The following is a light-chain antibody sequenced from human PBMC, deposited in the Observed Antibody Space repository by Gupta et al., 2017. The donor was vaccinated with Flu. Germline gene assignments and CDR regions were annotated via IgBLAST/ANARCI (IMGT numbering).Light chain of an antibody. V-gene: IGKV3-20*01. CDR2: GDT. J-gene: IGKJ4*01. CDR1: LSVTRDS. Sequence: DIVLPQSPGTLSLSPGDRATLSCRASLSVTRDSLAWYQQTPRRAPRVLINGDTTRATGITDRVSGSESGIDFTRTVSRVEAEDVAVLYGQRDRNSFGGGTKVEIK. CDR3: QRDRNS.